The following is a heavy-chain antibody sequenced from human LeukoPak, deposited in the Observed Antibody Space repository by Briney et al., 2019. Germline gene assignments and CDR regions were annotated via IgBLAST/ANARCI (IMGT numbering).Heavy chain of an antibody. V-gene: IGHV3-53*01. Sequence: GGSLRLSCAASGFTVSSNYMTWVRQAPGKGLEWVSIIYSGGRTYYADSVKGRFTISRDSFKNTLFLQMNSLRAEDTAVYFCARDSSGWSRDLWGQGTLVTVSS. D-gene: IGHD6-19*01. CDR1: GFTVSSNY. CDR2: IYSGGRT. CDR3: ARDSSGWSRDL. J-gene: IGHJ5*02.